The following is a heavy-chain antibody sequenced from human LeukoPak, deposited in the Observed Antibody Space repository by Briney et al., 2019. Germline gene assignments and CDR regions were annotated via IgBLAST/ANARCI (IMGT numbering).Heavy chain of an antibody. CDR2: TYYRSKWYN. V-gene: IGHV6-1*01. D-gene: IGHD3-16*01. Sequence: SQTLSLTCALSGDSVSSTSAAWNWVRQSPSRGLEWLGRTYYRSKWYNDYAISVKSRITINPDTSKNQFSLHLNSVTPEDTAVYYCARVPSYGYYGMDVWGQGTTVTVSS. CDR3: ARVPSYGYYGMDV. J-gene: IGHJ6*02. CDR1: GDSVSSTSAA.